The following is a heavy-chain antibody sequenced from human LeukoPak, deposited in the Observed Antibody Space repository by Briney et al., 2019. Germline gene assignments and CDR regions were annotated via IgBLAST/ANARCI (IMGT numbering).Heavy chain of an antibody. J-gene: IGHJ4*02. CDR2: TSSDGNIK. CDR1: GFTFSNAC. V-gene: IGHV3-30*03. D-gene: IGHD1-1*01. CDR3: ARDPVPATARHFDY. Sequence: GGSLRLPCAASGFTFSNACMSWVRQAPGKGLEWVAVTSSDGNIKYYADSVKGRFTISRDNSKNTLYLQMNSLRGEDTGVYYCARDPVPATARHFDYWGQGTLVTVSS.